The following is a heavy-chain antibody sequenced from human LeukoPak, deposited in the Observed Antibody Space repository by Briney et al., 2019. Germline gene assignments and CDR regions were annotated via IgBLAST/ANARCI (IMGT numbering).Heavy chain of an antibody. CDR1: GGSISSSSYY. J-gene: IGHJ4*02. D-gene: IGHD5-18*01. CDR2: IYYSGST. CDR3: AREGKGGYSYGEFDY. V-gene: IGHV4-39*02. Sequence: PSETLSLTCTVSGGSISSSSYYWGWIRQPPGKGLEWIGSIYYSGSTYYNPSLKSRVTISVDTSKNQFSLKLSSVTAADTAVYYCAREGKGGYSYGEFDYWGQGTLVTVSS.